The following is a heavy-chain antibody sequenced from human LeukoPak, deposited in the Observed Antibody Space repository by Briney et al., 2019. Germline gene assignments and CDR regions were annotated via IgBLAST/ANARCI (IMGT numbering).Heavy chain of an antibody. CDR1: GFTFSSYA. CDR2: ISYDGSNK. D-gene: IGHD1-14*01. V-gene: IGHV3-30-3*01. CDR3: ARASEWGYFDY. J-gene: IGHJ4*02. Sequence: GRSLRLSCAASGFTFSSYAMYWVRQAPGKGLEWVAVISYDGSNKYYADSVKGRFTISRDNSKNTLYLQMNSLRAEDTAVYYCARASEWGYFDYWGQGTLVTVSS.